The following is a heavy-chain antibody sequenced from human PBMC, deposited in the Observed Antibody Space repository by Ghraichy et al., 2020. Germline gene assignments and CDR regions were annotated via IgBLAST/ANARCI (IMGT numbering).Heavy chain of an antibody. V-gene: IGHV3-23*01. CDR3: AKGRITIFGVVIRFDY. CDR1: GFTFSSYA. CDR2: ISGSGGST. D-gene: IGHD3-3*01. J-gene: IGHJ4*02. Sequence: GGSLRLSCAASGFTFSSYAMSWVRQAPGKGLEWVSAISGSGGSTYYADSVKGRFTISRDNSKNTLYLQMNSLRAEDTAVYYCAKGRITIFGVVIRFDYWGPVSLVTDAS.